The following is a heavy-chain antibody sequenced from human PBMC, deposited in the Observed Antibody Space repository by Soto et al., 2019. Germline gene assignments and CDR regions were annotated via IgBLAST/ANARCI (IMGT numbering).Heavy chain of an antibody. CDR3: ARGDFWSGSDY. D-gene: IGHD3-3*01. CDR2: IFHSGST. J-gene: IGHJ4*02. CDR1: GDYIRKNYW. Sequence: SETQSLTYDVSGDYIRKNYWWPRVRQFPGEGLQWIGEIFHSGSTNYYPPLKNRVNISVDTSNNRFSLALSSVTAADTAVYYCARGDFWSGSDYWGQGIQVTVSS. V-gene: IGHV4-4*02.